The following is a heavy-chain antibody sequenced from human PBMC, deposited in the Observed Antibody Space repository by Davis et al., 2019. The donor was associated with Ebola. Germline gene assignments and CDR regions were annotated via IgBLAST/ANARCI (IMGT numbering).Heavy chain of an antibody. Sequence: PSETLSLTCTVSGVSIIDHYWICIRQSPGKGLEWIGYIDYRGRSTYKPSLRSRITMSVDTSKNQFSLKLKSITAADTAVYYCARGGSPAMFKGVDEWGQGTLVTVAS. CDR2: IDYRGRS. CDR3: ARGGSPAMFKGVDE. CDR1: GVSIIDHY. D-gene: IGHD2-2*01. V-gene: IGHV4-59*11. J-gene: IGHJ4*02.